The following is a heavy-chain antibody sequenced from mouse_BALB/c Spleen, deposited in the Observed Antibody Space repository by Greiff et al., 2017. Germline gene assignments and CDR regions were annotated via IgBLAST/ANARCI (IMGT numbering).Heavy chain of an antibody. Sequence: EVKLVESGGGLVKPGGSLKLSCAASGFTFSSYAMSWVRQTPEKRLEWVATISSGGSYTYYPDSVKGRFTISRDNAKNTLYLQMSSLRSEDTAMYYCARRGTASLFDYWGQGTTLTVSS. CDR1: GFTFSSYA. J-gene: IGHJ2*01. V-gene: IGHV5-9-3*01. D-gene: IGHD1-2*01. CDR2: ISSGGSYT. CDR3: ARRGTASLFDY.